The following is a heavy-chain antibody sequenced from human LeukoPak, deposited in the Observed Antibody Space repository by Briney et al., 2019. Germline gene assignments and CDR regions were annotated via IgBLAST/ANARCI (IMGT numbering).Heavy chain of an antibody. D-gene: IGHD3-16*01. CDR1: GFTFTTYW. V-gene: IGHV3-7*01. CDR3: ARDFDGVQAFDI. CDR2: IKEDGSVR. J-gene: IGHJ3*02. Sequence: PGGSVRLSCAASGFTFTTYWMSWVRQAPGKGLEWVANIKEDGSVRYYVDSVKGRFTISRDNAKNSLYLRMNSLRAEDTAVYYCARDFDGVQAFDIWGQGTMVTVSS.